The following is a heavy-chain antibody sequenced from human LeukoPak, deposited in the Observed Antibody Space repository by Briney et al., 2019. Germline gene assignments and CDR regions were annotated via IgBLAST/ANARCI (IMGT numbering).Heavy chain of an antibody. CDR2: SEPEDGET. CDR3: ATRTVPTAIHSAFDI. CDR1: GYTLSVLP. V-gene: IGHV1-24*01. D-gene: IGHD2-2*02. J-gene: IGHJ3*02. Sequence: ASVKVSCKSSGYTLSVLPIHWVRQAPGKGLECMGGSEPEDGETFYTQEFQGRVTMTEDISTDTAYMELSSLRSDDTAMYYCATRTVPTAIHSAFDIWGQGTMVTVSS.